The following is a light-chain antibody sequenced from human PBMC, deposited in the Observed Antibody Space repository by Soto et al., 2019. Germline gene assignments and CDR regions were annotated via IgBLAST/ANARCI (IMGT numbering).Light chain of an antibody. CDR3: QQYNTWPPAYT. CDR1: QSVSSD. V-gene: IGKV3-15*01. CDR2: GAS. J-gene: IGKJ2*01. Sequence: EIVMTQSPATLSVSPGARATLSCRASQSVSSDLAWYQQKPGQAPRLLIYGASTRATGIPARSSGSGSGTEFTLTVSSLLSEDFAVYYCQQYNTWPPAYTFGQGTKLEIK.